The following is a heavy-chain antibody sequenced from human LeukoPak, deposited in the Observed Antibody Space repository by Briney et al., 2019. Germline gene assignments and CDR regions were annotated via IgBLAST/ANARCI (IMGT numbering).Heavy chain of an antibody. D-gene: IGHD2-15*01. CDR3: AIFRYCSGGSCYPSLDY. J-gene: IGHJ4*02. CDR1: GYSFTLYW. CDR2: IYPGNSDT. Sequence: GESLKISCKGSGYSFTLYWIGWVRQKPGKGLEWMGIIYPGNSDTKYSPSFQGQVTISADKSITTAYLQWSSLKASDTAMYYCAIFRYCSGGSCYPSLDYWGQGTLVTVSS. V-gene: IGHV5-51*01.